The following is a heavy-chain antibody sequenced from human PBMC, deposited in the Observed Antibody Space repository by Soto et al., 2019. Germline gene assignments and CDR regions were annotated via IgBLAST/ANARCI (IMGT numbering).Heavy chain of an antibody. V-gene: IGHV3-30*04. Sequence: QVQLVESGGGVVQPGRSLRLSCTASGFTFSNYAIHWVRQAPGKGLEWVALISYDGRDEYYADSVKGRFTISRDNSKITLYLQINSVRAEDTGMFYCASDSRTDGYKDDYFGFSGQGTLVTVSS. D-gene: IGHD5-12*01. CDR2: ISYDGRDE. CDR3: ASDSRTDGYKDDYFGF. J-gene: IGHJ4*02. CDR1: GFTFSNYA.